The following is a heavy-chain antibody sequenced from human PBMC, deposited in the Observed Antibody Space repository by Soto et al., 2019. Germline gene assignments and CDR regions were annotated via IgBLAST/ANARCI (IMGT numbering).Heavy chain of an antibody. J-gene: IGHJ4*02. CDR3: ARVRVAARQFDY. CDR1: GYTFTSYA. D-gene: IGHD6-6*01. CDR2: INAGNGNT. Sequence: ASVKVSCKASGYTFTSYAMHWVRQAPGQRLEWMGWINAGNGNTKYSQKFQGRVTITRDTSASTAYMELSSLRSEDTAVYYCARVRVAARQFDYWGQGTLVTVSS. V-gene: IGHV1-3*01.